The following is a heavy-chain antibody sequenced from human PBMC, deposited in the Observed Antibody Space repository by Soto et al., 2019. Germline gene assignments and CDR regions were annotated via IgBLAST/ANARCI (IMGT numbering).Heavy chain of an antibody. V-gene: IGHV1-69*13. J-gene: IGHJ4*02. CDR3: ATRESTMTVDY. CDR1: GGTFSSYA. D-gene: IGHD3-22*01. CDR2: IIPIFGTA. Sequence: ASVGVSCRSTGGTFSSYAISWVRQAPGQGLEWMGGIIPIFGTANYAQKFQGRVTITADESTSTAYMELSSLRSEDTAVYYCATRESTMTVDYWGQGTLVTVSS.